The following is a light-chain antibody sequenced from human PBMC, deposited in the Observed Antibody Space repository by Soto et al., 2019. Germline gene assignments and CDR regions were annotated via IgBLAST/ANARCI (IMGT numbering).Light chain of an antibody. CDR2: GAS. CDR3: QQYGGSPIT. V-gene: IGKV3-20*01. CDR1: QSVTTR. Sequence: EIVLTQSPGTLSLSPGERVTLSFMASQSVTTRLAWYQHKPGQAPTLLMSGASNRASGVPVRFSGSGSGTDFTLTITRLEPEDFALYYCQQYGGSPITFGLGTRLEIK. J-gene: IGKJ5*01.